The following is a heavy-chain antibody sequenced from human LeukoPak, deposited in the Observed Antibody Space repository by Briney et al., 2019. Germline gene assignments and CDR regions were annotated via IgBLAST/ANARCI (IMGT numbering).Heavy chain of an antibody. CDR3: AKFSSDSSGSHDAFDI. CDR1: GFTFSSYG. J-gene: IGHJ3*02. CDR2: ISYDGSNK. D-gene: IGHD6-19*01. V-gene: IGHV3-30*18. Sequence: GGSLRLSCAASGFTFSSYGMHWVRQAPGKGLEWVAVISYDGSNKYYADSVKGRFTISRDNSKNTLYLQMNSLRAEDTAVYYCAKFSSDSSGSHDAFDIWGQGTMVTVSS.